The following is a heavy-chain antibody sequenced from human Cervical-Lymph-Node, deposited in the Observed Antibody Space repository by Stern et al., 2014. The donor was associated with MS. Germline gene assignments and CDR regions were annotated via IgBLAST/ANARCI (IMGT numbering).Heavy chain of an antibody. D-gene: IGHD2-21*02. CDR3: AREVTGHRLGMMDV. J-gene: IGHJ6*02. V-gene: IGHV1-46*01. CDR1: GYTFTSYY. Sequence: VQLGESGAEVKKPGASVKVSCKASGYTFTSYYMHWVRQPPGQRLEWMGIINPTDGSTSYAQKFQGRLTMTRDTSTSTVYMELSSLRSDDTAVYYCAREVTGHRLGMMDVWGQGTTVTVSS. CDR2: INPTDGST.